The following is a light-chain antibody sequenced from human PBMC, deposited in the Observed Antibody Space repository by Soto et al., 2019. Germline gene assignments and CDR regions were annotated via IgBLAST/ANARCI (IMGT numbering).Light chain of an antibody. V-gene: IGKV1-12*01. CDR1: QGISSW. Sequence: DVQMTHSLASGSSYEEERVTITCRASQGISSWLAWYQQKPGKAPMLLIYAASSLQSGVPSRFSGSGSGTDFTLTISSLQPEDFAVYHCQQYGSSPWTFGQGTSVDIK. CDR2: AAS. J-gene: IGKJ1*01. CDR3: QQYGSSPWT.